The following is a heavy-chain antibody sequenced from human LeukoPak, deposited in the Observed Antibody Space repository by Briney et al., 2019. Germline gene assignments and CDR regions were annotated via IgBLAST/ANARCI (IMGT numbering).Heavy chain of an antibody. CDR2: IDPSGSYT. J-gene: IGHJ4*02. Sequence: GESLKISCKGSGYSFPNYWISWVRQMPGKGLEWMGRIDPSGSYTEYSPSFQGHVTISADKSISLAYLQWSSLKASDTAIYYCARYGGGFDYWGQGTQVTVSS. V-gene: IGHV5-10-1*01. CDR3: ARYGGGFDY. CDR1: GYSFPNYW. D-gene: IGHD4-23*01.